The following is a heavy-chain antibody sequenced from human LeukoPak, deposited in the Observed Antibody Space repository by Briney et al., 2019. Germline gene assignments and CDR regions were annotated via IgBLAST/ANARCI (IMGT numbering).Heavy chain of an antibody. CDR1: GYTFTGYY. D-gene: IGHD5-18*01. J-gene: IGHJ4*02. Sequence: ASVKVSCKASGYTFTGYYMHWVRQAPGQGLEWMGWINPNSGGTNYAQKFQGRVTMTRDTSISTAYMELSRLRSDDTAVYYCAKSPQGQLWFMGYWGQGTLVTVSS. CDR2: INPNSGGT. CDR3: AKSPQGQLWFMGY. V-gene: IGHV1-2*02.